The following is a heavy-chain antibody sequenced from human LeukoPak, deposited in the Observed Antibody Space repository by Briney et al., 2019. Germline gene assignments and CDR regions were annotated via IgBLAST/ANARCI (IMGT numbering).Heavy chain of an antibody. D-gene: IGHD4-17*01. CDR2: VSYDGNLQ. J-gene: IGHJ4*02. V-gene: IGHV3-30*18. CDR1: GFIFSNYA. CDR3: VKVYPTVTTSSVLGS. Sequence: PGRSLRLSCAASGFIFSNYAIHWVRQAPGKGLEWVAAVSYDGNLQHYADAVKGRFTVSRDNSKNTVFLQINPLRTEDSAVYWCVKVYPTVTTSSVLGSWGQGTLVTVSS.